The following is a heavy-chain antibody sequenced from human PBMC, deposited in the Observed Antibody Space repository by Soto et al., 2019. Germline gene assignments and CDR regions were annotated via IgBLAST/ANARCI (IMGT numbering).Heavy chain of an antibody. CDR3: AKDKGIAPAGTLFDY. CDR2: ISGSGGST. J-gene: IGHJ4*02. Sequence: EVQLLESGGGLVQPGGSLRLSCAASGFTFSNYAMSWVRQAPGKGLEWVSTISGSGGSTYYADSVKGRFTISGDNSKHTLYLQMNSLRAEDTAVYYCAKDKGIAPAGTLFDYWGQGTLVTVSS. CDR1: GFTFSNYA. V-gene: IGHV3-23*01. D-gene: IGHD6-13*01.